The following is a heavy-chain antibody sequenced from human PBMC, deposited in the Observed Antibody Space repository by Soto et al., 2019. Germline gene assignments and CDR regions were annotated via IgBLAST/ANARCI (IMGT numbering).Heavy chain of an antibody. CDR1: GFTFSSYA. CDR3: AKLRMVGATLDAFDI. CDR2: ISYDGSNK. Sequence: PGESLKISCAASGFTFSSYAMHWVRQARGKGLEWVAVISYDGSNKYYADSVKGRFTISRDNSKNTLYLQMNSLRAEDTAVYYCAKLRMVGATLDAFDIWGQGTMVTVS. J-gene: IGHJ3*02. D-gene: IGHD1-26*01. V-gene: IGHV3-30*18.